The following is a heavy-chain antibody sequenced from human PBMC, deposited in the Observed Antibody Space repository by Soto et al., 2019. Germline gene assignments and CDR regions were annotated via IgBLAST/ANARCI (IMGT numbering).Heavy chain of an antibody. Sequence: GGSLRLSCAVSGFTFGHYWMHWVRQAPGKGLMWVSRINGDGRITSYADSVEGRFTISRDNAKNTVSLEMNSLRAEDTAVYYCARDFTTAETPGDDFDYWGQGALVTVSS. V-gene: IGHV3-74*01. CDR2: INGDGRIT. CDR1: GFTFGHYW. CDR3: ARDFTTAETPGDDFDY. D-gene: IGHD4-17*01. J-gene: IGHJ4*02.